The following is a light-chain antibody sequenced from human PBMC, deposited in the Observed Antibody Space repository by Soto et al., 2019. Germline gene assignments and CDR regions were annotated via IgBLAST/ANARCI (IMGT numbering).Light chain of an antibody. J-gene: IGLJ1*01. CDR2: EVS. CDR1: SSDVGGYNY. V-gene: IGLV2-14*01. Sequence: QSVLTPPASVSGSPGQSITISCTGTSSDVGGYNYVSWYQQHPGKAPKLMIYEVSNRPSGVSNRFSGSKSGNTASLTISGLQDEDEADYYCSSYTSSSTLGVFGTGTKLTVL. CDR3: SSYTSSSTLGV.